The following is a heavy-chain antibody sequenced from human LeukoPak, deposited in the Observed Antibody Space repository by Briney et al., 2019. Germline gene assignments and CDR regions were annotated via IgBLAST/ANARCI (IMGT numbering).Heavy chain of an antibody. J-gene: IGHJ4*02. Sequence: SGGSLGLSCAASGFTFSSYGMHWVRQAPGKGLEWVAVIWYDGSNKYYADSVKGRFTISRDNSKNTLYLQMNSLRAEDTAVYYCARDHIVATIGAFFDYWGQGTLVTVSS. CDR2: IWYDGSNK. CDR1: GFTFSSYG. V-gene: IGHV3-33*01. D-gene: IGHD5-12*01. CDR3: ARDHIVATIGAFFDY.